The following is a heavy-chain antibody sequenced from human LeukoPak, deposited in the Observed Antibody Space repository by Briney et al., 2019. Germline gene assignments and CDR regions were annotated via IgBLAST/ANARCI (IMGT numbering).Heavy chain of an antibody. D-gene: IGHD3-10*01. CDR2: ISSSGSTI. CDR1: GFTFSSYE. Sequence: GGSLRLSCAASGFTFSSYEMNWVRQAPGKGLEWVSYISSSGSTIYYADSVKGRFTISRDNAKNSLYLQMNSLTAADTAVYYCARITMVRGPIRRWGQGTLVTVSS. J-gene: IGHJ4*02. V-gene: IGHV3-48*03. CDR3: ARITMVRGPIRR.